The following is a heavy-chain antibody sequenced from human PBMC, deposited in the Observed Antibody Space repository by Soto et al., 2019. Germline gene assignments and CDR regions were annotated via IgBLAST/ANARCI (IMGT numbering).Heavy chain of an antibody. V-gene: IGHV3-30-3*01. J-gene: IGHJ4*02. Sequence: GGSLRLSCAASGFTFSSYAMHWVRQAPGKGLEWVAVISYDGSNKYYADSVKGRFTISRDNSKNTLYLQMNSLRAEDTAVYYCARDLRVRYYDSSGSLHWGQGTLVTVSS. CDR1: GFTFSSYA. D-gene: IGHD3-22*01. CDR2: ISYDGSNK. CDR3: ARDLRVRYYDSSGSLH.